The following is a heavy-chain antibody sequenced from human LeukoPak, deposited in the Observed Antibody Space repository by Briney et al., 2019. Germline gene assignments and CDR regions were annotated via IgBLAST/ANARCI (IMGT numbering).Heavy chain of an antibody. CDR1: GGSISSSSYY. CDR2: IYYSGST. CDR3: VRHEALGAFDY. V-gene: IGHV4-39*01. J-gene: IGHJ4*02. D-gene: IGHD3-10*01. Sequence: SETLSLTCTVSGGSISSSSYYWGWIRQPPGKGLEWIGSIYYSGSTYYNPSLKSRVTISVDTSKNQFSLKLNSVAAADTAVYFCVRHEALGAFDYWGQGTLVTVSS.